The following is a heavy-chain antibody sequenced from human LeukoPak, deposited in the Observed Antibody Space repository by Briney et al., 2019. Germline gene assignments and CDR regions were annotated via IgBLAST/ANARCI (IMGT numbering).Heavy chain of an antibody. Sequence: SETLSLTCTVSGGSISSYYWSWIRQPPGKGLEWIGYIYYSGSTNYNPSLKSRVTISVDTSKNQFSLKLSSVTAADTAVYYCARSYDYGDPRAFDIWGQGTMVTVSS. CDR1: GGSISSYY. J-gene: IGHJ3*02. V-gene: IGHV4-59*08. D-gene: IGHD4-17*01. CDR3: ARSYDYGDPRAFDI. CDR2: IYYSGST.